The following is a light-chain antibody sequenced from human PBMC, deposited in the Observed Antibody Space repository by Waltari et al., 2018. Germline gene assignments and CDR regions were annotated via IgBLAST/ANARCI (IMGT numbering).Light chain of an antibody. J-gene: IGLJ3*02. CDR1: SSNIGNKY. V-gene: IGLV1-51*01. Sequence: QSVLTQPPSVSAAPGQKVTISCSGSSSNIGNKYVSWYQQLPGTAPKLLIYDNNKRPSGIPARFSGSKSGTSATLDITGLQTGDEADYHCGTWDSSLSTGVFGGGTKLTVL. CDR2: DNN. CDR3: GTWDSSLSTGV.